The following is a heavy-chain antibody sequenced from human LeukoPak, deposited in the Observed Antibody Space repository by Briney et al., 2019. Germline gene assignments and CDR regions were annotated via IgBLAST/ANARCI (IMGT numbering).Heavy chain of an antibody. J-gene: IGHJ4*02. Sequence: GGSLRLSCAASGFTFSSYSMNWVRQAPGKGLEWVSSISSSSSYIYYADSVKGRFTISRDNAKNSLYLQMNSLRAEDTAVYYCARREVGPAASQYFDYWGQGTLVTVSS. D-gene: IGHD2-2*01. CDR2: ISSSSSYI. CDR3: ARREVGPAASQYFDY. CDR1: GFTFSSYS. V-gene: IGHV3-21*01.